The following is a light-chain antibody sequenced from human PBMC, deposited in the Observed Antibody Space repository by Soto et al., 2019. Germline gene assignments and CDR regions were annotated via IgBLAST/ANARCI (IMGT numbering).Light chain of an antibody. CDR2: DVT. J-gene: IGLJ1*01. CDR1: SSDVGAFNY. CDR3: SSYTTRNTEA. V-gene: IGLV2-14*03. Sequence: QSVLTKPASVNGSPGESITISCIGTSSDVGAFNYVSWYQHHPGKAPKLIIYDVTDRPSGVSNRFSASKSGNTASLTISGLQAEDEADYYCSSYTTRNTEAFGTGTKVTVL.